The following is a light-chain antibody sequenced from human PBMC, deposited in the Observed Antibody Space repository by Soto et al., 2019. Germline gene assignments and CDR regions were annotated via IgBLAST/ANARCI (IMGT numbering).Light chain of an antibody. CDR3: AAWDDSLGAYV. CDR1: NSSIGTNT. J-gene: IGLJ1*01. CDR2: TNN. V-gene: IGLV1-44*01. Sequence: QSALTQPPSASATPGQSVTIPCSGSNSSIGTNTVNWYQQLPGTAPRLLIYTNNQWPSGVPQRFSGSKTGTSASLAIGGLQSEDGADYYCAAWDDSLGAYVFGTGTKVTVL.